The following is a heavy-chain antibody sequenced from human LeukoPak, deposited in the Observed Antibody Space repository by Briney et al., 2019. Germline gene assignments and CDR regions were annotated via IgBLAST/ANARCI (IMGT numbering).Heavy chain of an antibody. J-gene: IGHJ5*02. Sequence: GESLKISCKGSGYSFTSYWIGWVRQMPGKGLEWMGIIYPGDSYTNYSPSFQGHVTISADKSISTAYLQWSSLKASDTAMYYCARHEIAVARPPYLFDPWGQGTLVTVSS. CDR2: IYPGDSYT. D-gene: IGHD6-19*01. CDR3: ARHEIAVARPPYLFDP. CDR1: GYSFTSYW. V-gene: IGHV5-51*01.